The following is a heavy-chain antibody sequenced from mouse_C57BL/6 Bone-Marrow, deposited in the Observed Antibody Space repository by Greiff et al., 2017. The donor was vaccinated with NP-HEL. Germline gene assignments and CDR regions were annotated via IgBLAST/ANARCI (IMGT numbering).Heavy chain of an antibody. J-gene: IGHJ4*01. V-gene: IGHV1-26*01. D-gene: IGHD1-1*01. CDR1: GYTFTDYY. CDR3: ARGGYYGSSARDY. Sequence: VQLQQSGPELVKPGASVKISCKASGYTFTDYYMNWVKQSHGKSLEWIGDINPNNGGTSYNQKFKGKATLTVDKSSSTAYMELRSLTSEDSAVYYCARGGYYGSSARDYWGQGTSVTVSS. CDR2: INPNNGGT.